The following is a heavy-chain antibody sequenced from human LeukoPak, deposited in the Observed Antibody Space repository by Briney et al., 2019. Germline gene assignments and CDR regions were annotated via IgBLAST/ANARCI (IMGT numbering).Heavy chain of an antibody. CDR2: IKQDGSEK. D-gene: IGHD3-10*01. CDR3: ARAPYYYGSGSYYNLGYYYYGMDV. J-gene: IGHJ6*02. CDR1: GFTFSSYW. Sequence: PGGSLRLSCAASGFTFSSYWMSWVRQAPGKGLEWVANIKQDGSEKYYVDSVKGRFTISRDNAKNSLYLQMNSLRAEDTALYHCARAPYYYGSGSYYNLGYYYYGMDVWGQGTTVTVSS. V-gene: IGHV3-7*03.